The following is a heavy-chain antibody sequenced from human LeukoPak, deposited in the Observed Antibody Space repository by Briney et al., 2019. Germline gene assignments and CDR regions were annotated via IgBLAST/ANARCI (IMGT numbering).Heavy chain of an antibody. J-gene: IGHJ5*02. Sequence: SETLSLTCTVSGGSISSYYWSWVRQPPGKGLEWVGCIYYGGSTNYNPSLKSQVTISVDPSKNQFSLKLSSVTAADTAVYYCARDLDYYDSSGYYFRWFDPGGQGTLVTVSS. CDR3: ARDLDYYDSSGYYFRWFDP. V-gene: IGHV4-59*01. D-gene: IGHD3-22*01. CDR1: GGSISSYY. CDR2: IYYGGST.